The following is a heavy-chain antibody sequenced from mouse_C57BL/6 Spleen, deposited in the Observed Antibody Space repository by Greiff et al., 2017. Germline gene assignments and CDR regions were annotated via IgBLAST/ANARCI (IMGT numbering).Heavy chain of an antibody. CDR2: INPSNGGT. V-gene: IGHV1-53*01. CDR1: GYTFTSYW. J-gene: IGHJ2*01. Sequence: VQLQQPGTELVKPGASVKLSCKASGYTFTSYWMHWVKQRPGQGLEWIGNINPSNGGTNYNEKFKSKATLTVNTSSSTAYMQLSSLTSEASAVYNCARAQLGRAYYFDYWGQDTTLTISS. D-gene: IGHD4-1*02. CDR3: ARAQLGRAYYFDY.